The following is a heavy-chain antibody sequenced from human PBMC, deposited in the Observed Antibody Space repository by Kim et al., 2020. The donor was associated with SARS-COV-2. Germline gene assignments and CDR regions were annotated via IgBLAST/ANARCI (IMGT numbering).Heavy chain of an antibody. CDR3: ARVRGGYSYGLRFNYYYYGMDV. V-gene: IGHV3-30*04. D-gene: IGHD5-18*01. J-gene: IGHJ6*02. Sequence: GGSLRLSCAASGFTFSSYAMHWVRQAPGKGLEWVAVISYDGSNKYYADSVKGRFTISRDNSKNTLYLQMNSLRAEDTAVYYCARVRGGYSYGLRFNYYYYGMDVWGQGTTVTVSS. CDR1: GFTFSSYA. CDR2: ISYDGSNK.